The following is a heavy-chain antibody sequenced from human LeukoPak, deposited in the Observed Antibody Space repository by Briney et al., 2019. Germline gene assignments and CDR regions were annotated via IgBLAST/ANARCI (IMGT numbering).Heavy chain of an antibody. J-gene: IGHJ4*02. V-gene: IGHV3-66*01. Sequence: GGSLRLSCAASGFTVSNNYMSWVRQAPGKGLEWVSIIYAGGYTYYGDSVKDRFTISRDNSKNTLYLQMNSLTAGDTAVYYCARNGPGGYYFDFWGQGTRVTVSS. CDR2: IYAGGYT. D-gene: IGHD2-8*02. CDR3: ARNGPGGYYFDF. CDR1: GFTVSNNY.